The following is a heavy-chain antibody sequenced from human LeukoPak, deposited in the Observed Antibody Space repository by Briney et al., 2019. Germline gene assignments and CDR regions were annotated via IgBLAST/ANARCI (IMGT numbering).Heavy chain of an antibody. V-gene: IGHV4-34*01. CDR3: ARGYHCSSTSCPRYYYYGMDV. CDR2: INHSGSI. D-gene: IGHD2-2*01. Sequence: SETLSLTCAVYGGSFSGYYWSWIRQPPGKGLEWIGEINHSGSINYNPSLKSRVTISVDTSKNQFSLELSSVTAADTAVYYCARGYHCSSTSCPRYYYYGMDVWGQGTTVTVSS. CDR1: GGSFSGYY. J-gene: IGHJ6*02.